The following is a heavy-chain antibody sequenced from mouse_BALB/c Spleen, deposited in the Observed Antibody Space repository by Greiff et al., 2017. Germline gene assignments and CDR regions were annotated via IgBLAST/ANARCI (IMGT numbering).Heavy chain of an antibody. Sequence: EVQLQQSGAELVKPGASVKISCKASGYSFTGYYMRWVKQSPGHGLEWIGYIDPYDGVTSYNQKFKSKATLTVEKSSSTAYMDLCNLTSEETEVYEGFTAQYYAMDYWGQGTTVTVSS. J-gene: IGHJ4*01. D-gene: IGHD1-2*01. CDR2: IDPYDGVT. CDR3: FTAQYYAMDY. CDR1: GYSFTGYY. V-gene: IGHV1-32*01.